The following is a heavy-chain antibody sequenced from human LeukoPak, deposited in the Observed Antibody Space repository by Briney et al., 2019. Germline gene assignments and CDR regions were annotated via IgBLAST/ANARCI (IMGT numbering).Heavy chain of an antibody. J-gene: IGHJ3*02. CDR1: GFTFDDYA. Sequence: GRSLRLSCAASGFTFDDYAMHWVRQAPGKGLEWVSGISWNSGSIGYADSVKGRFTISRDNAKNSLYLQMNSLRAEDTALYYCAKDISYGDYFGAFDIWGQGTMVTVSS. D-gene: IGHD4-17*01. V-gene: IGHV3-9*01. CDR3: AKDISYGDYFGAFDI. CDR2: ISWNSGSI.